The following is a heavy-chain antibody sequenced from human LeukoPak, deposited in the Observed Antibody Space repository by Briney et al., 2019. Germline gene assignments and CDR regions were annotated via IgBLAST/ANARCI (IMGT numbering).Heavy chain of an antibody. D-gene: IGHD3-10*01. CDR1: GYTFTSYD. V-gene: IGHV1-8*01. Sequence: ASVTVSCKASGYTFTSYDINWVRQASGQGLEWMAWMNPNSGNTGYAQKFQGRVTMTRDTSISTAYMELSSLRSDDRAVYYCARGLAFGELLNYWGQGTLVTVSS. CDR2: MNPNSGNT. J-gene: IGHJ4*02. CDR3: ARGLAFGELLNY.